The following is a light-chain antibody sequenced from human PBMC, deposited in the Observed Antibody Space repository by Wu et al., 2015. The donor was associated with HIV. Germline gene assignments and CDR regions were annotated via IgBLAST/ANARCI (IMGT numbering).Light chain of an antibody. CDR1: QGISNF. J-gene: IGKJ2*01. CDR3: QQFNSYRYT. Sequence: DIQMTQSPSSLSASVGDRVTITCRASQGISNFLAWYQQKPGQVPKLLIYAASNLHSGVPSRFSGSGSGTDFSLTISNLQPEDFATYYCQQFNSYRYTFGQGTKLEIK. V-gene: IGKV1-27*01. CDR2: AAS.